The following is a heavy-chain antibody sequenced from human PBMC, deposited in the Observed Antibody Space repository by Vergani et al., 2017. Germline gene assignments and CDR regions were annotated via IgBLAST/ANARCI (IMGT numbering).Heavy chain of an antibody. CDR2: IYYRGST. CDR3: ARGSRAAGYSGPDA. CDR1: GGSISSYY. Sequence: QVQLQESGPGLVKPSETLSLICTVSGGSISSYYWSWIRQPPGKGLEWISYIYYRGSTNYNPSLKSQVTISVATSKYQFSLTLSSVNATDTAVYYCARGSRAAGYSGPDAWGQGTRVTVSS. D-gene: IGHD6-13*01. V-gene: IGHV4-59*08. J-gene: IGHJ5*02.